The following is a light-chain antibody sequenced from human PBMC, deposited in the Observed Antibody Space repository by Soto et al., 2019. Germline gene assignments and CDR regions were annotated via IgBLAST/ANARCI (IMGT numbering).Light chain of an antibody. CDR2: DNN. J-gene: IGLJ2*01. CDR1: SSNIGNNY. CDR3: GTWASSMSPDV. Sequence: QSVLTQPPSVSAAPGQKVTISCSGSSSNIGNNYVSWYQQLPGTAPKLLIYDNNKRPSGIPDRFSGSKSGTSATLGITGLQTGDEADYYCGTWASSMSPDVFGGGTKLTVL. V-gene: IGLV1-51*01.